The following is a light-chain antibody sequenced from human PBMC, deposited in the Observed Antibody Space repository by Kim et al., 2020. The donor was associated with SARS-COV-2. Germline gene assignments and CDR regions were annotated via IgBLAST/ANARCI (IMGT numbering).Light chain of an antibody. CDR1: QSVSSY. Sequence: SPGERASLSCRASQSVSSYLAWYQQKPGQAPRLLIYDASNRATGIPARFSGSGSGIDFTLTISSLEPEDFAVYYCQQRSNWPPMYTFGQGTKLEI. V-gene: IGKV3-11*01. J-gene: IGKJ2*01. CDR3: QQRSNWPPMYT. CDR2: DAS.